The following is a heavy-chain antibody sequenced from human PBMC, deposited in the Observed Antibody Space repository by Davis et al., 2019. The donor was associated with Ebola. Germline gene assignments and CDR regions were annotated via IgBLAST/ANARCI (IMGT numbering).Heavy chain of an antibody. J-gene: IGHJ5*02. V-gene: IGHV1-46*01. Sequence: ASVKVSCKASGYTFTSYYMHWVRQAPGQGLEWMGIINPSGGSTSYAQKFQGRVTMTRDTSTSTVYMELSSLRSEDTAVYYCARDGTWYYDSSGYYGGLHWFDPWGQGTLVTVSS. CDR2: INPSGGST. CDR3: ARDGTWYYDSSGYYGGLHWFDP. D-gene: IGHD3-22*01. CDR1: GYTFTSYY.